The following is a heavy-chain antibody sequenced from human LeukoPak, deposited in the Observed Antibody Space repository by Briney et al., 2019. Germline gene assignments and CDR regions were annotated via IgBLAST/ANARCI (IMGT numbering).Heavy chain of an antibody. D-gene: IGHD6-13*01. CDR3: ARGRGAAGTYWFDP. CDR2: MNPNSGNT. CDR1: GYTFTSYD. Sequence: ASVKVSCKASGYTFTSYDINWVRQATGQGLEWMGWMNPNSGNTGYAQKFQGRVTMARNTSISTAYMELSSLRSEDMAVYYCARGRGAAGTYWFDPWGQGTLVTVSS. J-gene: IGHJ5*02. V-gene: IGHV1-8*01.